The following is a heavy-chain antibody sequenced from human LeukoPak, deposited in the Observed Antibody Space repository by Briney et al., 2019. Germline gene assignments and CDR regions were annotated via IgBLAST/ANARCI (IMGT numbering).Heavy chain of an antibody. D-gene: IGHD3-22*01. J-gene: IGHJ4*02. CDR3: ARAYYYDSSGYYN. CDR2: IYHSGST. CDR1: GGSISSGGYS. V-gene: IGHV4-30-2*01. Sequence: PSETLSLTCAVSGGSISSGGYSWSWIRQPPGKGLEWIGHIYHSGSTYYNPSPKSRVTISVDRSKNQFSLKLSSVTAADTAVYYCARAYYYDSSGYYNWGQGTLVTVSS.